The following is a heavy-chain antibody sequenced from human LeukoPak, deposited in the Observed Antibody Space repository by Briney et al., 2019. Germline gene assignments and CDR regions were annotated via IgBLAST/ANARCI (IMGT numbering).Heavy chain of an antibody. CDR2: ISYDGSNK. J-gene: IGHJ5*02. D-gene: IGHD1-1*01. V-gene: IGHV3-30*04. CDR3: AKVVQLEGFDP. Sequence: SCKASGGTFSSYAMHWVRQAPGKGLEWVAVISYDGSNKYYADSVKGRFTISRDNSKNTLYLQMNSLRAEDTAVYYCAKVVQLEGFDPWGQGTLVTVSS. CDR1: GGTFSSYA.